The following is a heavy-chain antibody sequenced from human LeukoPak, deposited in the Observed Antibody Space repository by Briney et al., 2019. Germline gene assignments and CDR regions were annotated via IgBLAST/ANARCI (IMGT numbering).Heavy chain of an antibody. CDR3: AKDTVKVTTIRRVPHYTDV. V-gene: IGHV3-23*01. Sequence: GGSLRLSCAASGFPLSSYAMSWVRQASGKGLEWVSATSSSDPGTYYADSVKGRFTISRDNSKNTLYLQMSSLRAEDTALYYCAKDTVKVTTIRRVPHYTDVWGKGTTVTISS. D-gene: IGHD5-24*01. CDR1: GFPLSSYA. J-gene: IGHJ6*03. CDR2: TSSSDPGT.